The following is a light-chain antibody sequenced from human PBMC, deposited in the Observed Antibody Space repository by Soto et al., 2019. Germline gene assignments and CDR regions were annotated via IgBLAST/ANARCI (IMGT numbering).Light chain of an antibody. CDR3: SSYTSSSSS. Sequence: QSALTQPASVSGSPGQSITISCTGTSSDVGGYNYVSWYQQHPGKAPKLMIYDVSNRPSGVSNRFSGSKSGNTASLTISGLQAEDEAGYFCSSYTSSSSSFGTGTKVTLL. V-gene: IGLV2-14*01. CDR1: SSDVGGYNY. J-gene: IGLJ1*01. CDR2: DVS.